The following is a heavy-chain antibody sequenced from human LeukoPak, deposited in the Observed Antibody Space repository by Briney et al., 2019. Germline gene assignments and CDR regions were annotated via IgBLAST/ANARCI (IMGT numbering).Heavy chain of an antibody. CDR2: ISSSGSTI. V-gene: IGHV3-48*03. CDR3: ARDLYPAPFDY. J-gene: IGHJ4*02. D-gene: IGHD2-2*02. Sequence: GGSLRLSCAASGFTFSSYEMNWVRQAPGKGLEWVSYISSSGSTIYHADSVKGRFTISRDNAKNSLYLQMNSLRAEDTAVYYCARDLYPAPFDYWGQGTLVTVSS. CDR1: GFTFSSYE.